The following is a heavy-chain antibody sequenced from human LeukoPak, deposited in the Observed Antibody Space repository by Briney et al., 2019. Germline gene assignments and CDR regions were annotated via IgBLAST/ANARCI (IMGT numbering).Heavy chain of an antibody. CDR3: ARGGFSYYDSRGYLNFDY. V-gene: IGHV4-4*07. CDR1: GGSISSYY. D-gene: IGHD3-22*01. CDR2: IYTSGST. Sequence: SETLSLTCTVSGGSISSYYWSWIRQPAGKGLEWIGRIYTSGSTNYNPSLKSRVTMSVDTSKNQFSLKLSSVTAADTAVYYCARGGFSYYDSRGYLNFDYWGQGTLVTVSS. J-gene: IGHJ4*02.